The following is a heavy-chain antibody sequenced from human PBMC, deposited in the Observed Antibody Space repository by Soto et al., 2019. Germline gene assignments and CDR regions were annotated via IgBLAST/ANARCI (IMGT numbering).Heavy chain of an antibody. D-gene: IGHD1-26*01. CDR3: ARDLAKGGGSAGFDY. Sequence: QVQLVQSGAEVKKPGASVNVSCKASGYTFTVYYMHWVRQAPGQGLEWMGWINPKSGGTMYPQKVQGRVNMTWDKSISTAYMALTRLRSDETAVYYCARDLAKGGGSAGFDYWGQGTLVTVSS. CDR1: GYTFTVYY. J-gene: IGHJ4*02. CDR2: INPKSGGT. V-gene: IGHV1-2*02.